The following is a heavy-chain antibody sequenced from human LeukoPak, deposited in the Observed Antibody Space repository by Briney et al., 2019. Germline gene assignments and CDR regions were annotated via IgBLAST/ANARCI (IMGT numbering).Heavy chain of an antibody. CDR2: IWYDGSIK. J-gene: IGHJ6*02. CDR1: GFTFSTYG. D-gene: IGHD2-8*02. CDR3: ARIACTGGNCKPYYYYGLDV. V-gene: IGHV3-33*01. Sequence: PGRSLRLSCAASGFTFSTYGMHWVRQAPGKGLEWVAVIWYDGSIKYYADSVKGRFTFSRDNPKSTLYLQMNSLRAEDTAVYYCARIACTGGNCKPYYYYGLDVWGQGTAVTVSS.